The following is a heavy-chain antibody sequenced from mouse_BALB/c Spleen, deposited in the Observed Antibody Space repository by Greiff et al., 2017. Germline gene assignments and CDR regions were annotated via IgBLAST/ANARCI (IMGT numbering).Heavy chain of an antibody. CDR2: INPSNGRT. CDR1: GYTFTSYW. CDR3: ARKAARYYAMDY. Sequence: QVQLKQPGAELVKPGASVKLSCKASGYTFTSYWMHWVKQRPGQGLEWIGEINPSNGRTNYNEKFKSKATLTVDKSSSTAYMQLSSLTSEDSAVYYCARKAARYYAMDYWGQGTSVTVSS. J-gene: IGHJ4*01. D-gene: IGHD3-1*01. V-gene: IGHV1S81*02.